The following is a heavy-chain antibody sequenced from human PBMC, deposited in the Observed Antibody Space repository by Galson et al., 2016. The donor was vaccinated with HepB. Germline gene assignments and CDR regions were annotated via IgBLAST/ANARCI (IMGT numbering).Heavy chain of an antibody. Sequence: SLRLSCAASGFSISSYAMRWVRQAPGKGLEWVSSINVNGETTYYADSVKGRFTISRDNSKNTVHLQMNSLRPEDTAVYYCAKVCGGDCPEGDYWGQGTLVAVSS. D-gene: IGHD2-21*02. CDR3: AKVCGGDCPEGDY. V-gene: IGHV3-23*01. J-gene: IGHJ4*02. CDR1: GFSISSYA. CDR2: INVNGETT.